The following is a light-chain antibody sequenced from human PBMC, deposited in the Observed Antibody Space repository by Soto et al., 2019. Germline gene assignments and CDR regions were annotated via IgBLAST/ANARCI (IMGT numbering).Light chain of an antibody. CDR3: QQYGTSPWT. J-gene: IGKJ1*01. CDR2: IAS. Sequence: EIVLTQSPGTLSLFPGERATLSCRATQSVNSDYLAWYQQKPGQAPRLLIYIASRRATGIPDRFSGSGSGTDITLTINRLEPEDFAVYYCQQYGTSPWTFGQGTKVENK. V-gene: IGKV3-20*01. CDR1: QSVNSDY.